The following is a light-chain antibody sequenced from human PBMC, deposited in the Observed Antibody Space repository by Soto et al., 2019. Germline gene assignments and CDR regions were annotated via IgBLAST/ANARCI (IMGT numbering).Light chain of an antibody. CDR3: QQSYSTPPIT. Sequence: IHMTHSPSSLSASLGDIVTITFRGSQSISSYLNWYQQKPGKAPKLLIYAASSLQSGVPSRFSGSGSGTDFTLTISSLQPEDFATYYCQQSYSTPPITFGQGTKVDIK. V-gene: IGKV1-39*01. CDR2: AAS. J-gene: IGKJ1*01. CDR1: QSISSY.